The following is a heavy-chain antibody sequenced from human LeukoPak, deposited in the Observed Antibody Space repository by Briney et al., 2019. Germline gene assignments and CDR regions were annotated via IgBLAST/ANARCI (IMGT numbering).Heavy chain of an antibody. D-gene: IGHD1-7*01. CDR3: ARVDLRARLTGTVDY. J-gene: IGHJ4*02. CDR1: GYTLTELS. Sequence: GASVKVSCKVSGYTLTELSMHWVRQAPGKGLEWMGGFDPEDGETIYAQKFQGRVTMTEDTSTDTAYMELSSLRSEDTAVYYCARVDLRARLTGTVDYWGQGTLVTVSS. CDR2: FDPEDGET. V-gene: IGHV1-24*01.